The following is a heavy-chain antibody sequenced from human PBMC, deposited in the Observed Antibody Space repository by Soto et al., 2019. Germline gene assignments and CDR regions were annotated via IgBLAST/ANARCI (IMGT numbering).Heavy chain of an antibody. CDR2: IIPIFGTA. J-gene: IGHJ4*02. D-gene: IGHD2-8*01. V-gene: IGHV1-69*13. CDR3: ARGAVLMVYARAFDY. CDR1: GGTFSSYA. Sequence: SVKVSCKASGGTFSSYAISWVRQAPGQGLEWMGGIIPIFGTANYAQKFQGRVTITADESTSTAYMELSSLRSEDTAVYYCARGAVLMVYARAFDYWGQGTLVTVSS.